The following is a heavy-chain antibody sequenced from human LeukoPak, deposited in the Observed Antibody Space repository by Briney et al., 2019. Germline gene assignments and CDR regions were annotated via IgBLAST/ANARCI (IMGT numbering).Heavy chain of an antibody. CDR3: ARGPLYCSSTSCYNHGMGV. V-gene: IGHV1-69*04. CDR2: IIPILGIA. J-gene: IGHJ6*02. CDR1: GGTFSSNE. D-gene: IGHD2-2*02. Sequence: SVKVSCKASGGTFSSNEISWVRQAPGQGLEWMGRIIPILGIANYAQKFQGRVTITADKSTSTAYMELSSLRSEDTAVYYCARGPLYCSSTSCYNHGMGVWGQGTMVTVSS.